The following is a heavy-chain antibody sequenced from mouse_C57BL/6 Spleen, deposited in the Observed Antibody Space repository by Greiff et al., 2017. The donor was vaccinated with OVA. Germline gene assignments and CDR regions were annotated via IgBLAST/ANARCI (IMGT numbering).Heavy chain of an antibody. CDR1: GFTFSSYA. J-gene: IGHJ4*01. CDR3: TRVSSGLYAMDY. Sequence: EVKLVESGEGLVKPGGSLKLSCAASGFTFSSYAMSWVRQTPEKRLEWVAYISSGGDYIYYADTVKGRFTISRDNARNTLYLQMSSLKSEDTAMYYCTRVSSGLYAMDYWGQGTSVTVSS. CDR2: ISSGGDYI. D-gene: IGHD3-2*02. V-gene: IGHV5-9-1*02.